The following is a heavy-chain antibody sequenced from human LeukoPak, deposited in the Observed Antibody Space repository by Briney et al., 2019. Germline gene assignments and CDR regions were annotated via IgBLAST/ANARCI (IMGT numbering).Heavy chain of an antibody. CDR3: ARGGAVVPGALRF. D-gene: IGHD2-2*01. V-gene: IGHV4-4*09. CDR1: GGSITGYY. CDR2: IHASGGT. J-gene: IGHJ4*02. Sequence: SDTLSLTCRVSGGSITGYYWSWIRQPPGKGLEWLGYIHASGGTSYRPRSRVTMSLDTSKKQFSLNLTSVTAADTAVYYCARGGAVVPGALRFWGQGTLVTVSS.